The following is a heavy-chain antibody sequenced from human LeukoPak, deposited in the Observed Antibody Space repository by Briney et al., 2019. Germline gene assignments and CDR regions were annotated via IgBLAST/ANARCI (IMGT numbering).Heavy chain of an antibody. J-gene: IGHJ4*02. D-gene: IGHD6-13*01. CDR1: GFTFSTYW. V-gene: IGHV3-7*01. CDR2: IKQYGSEK. CDR3: ARDSAGNDY. Sequence: GGSLRLSCAASGFTFSTYWMSWVRKAPGKGLELVSNIKQYGSEKYYVNSVKGRFTISRANAKNSLYLQMNSLRAEDTAMCYCARDSAGNDYWGQGTLVPFSS.